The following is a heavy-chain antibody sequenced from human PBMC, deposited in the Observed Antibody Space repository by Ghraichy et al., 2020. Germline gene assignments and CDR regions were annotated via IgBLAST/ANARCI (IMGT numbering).Heavy chain of an antibody. J-gene: IGHJ6*02. Sequence: LSLTCAASGFTFSSYWMHWVRQAPGKGLVWVSRINSDGSSTSYADSVKGRFTISRDNAKNTLYLQMNSLRAEDTAVYYCARDFYYYDSSGYHYYYYGMDVWGQGTTVTVSS. V-gene: IGHV3-74*01. CDR3: ARDFYYYDSSGYHYYYYGMDV. CDR1: GFTFSSYW. CDR2: INSDGSST. D-gene: IGHD3-22*01.